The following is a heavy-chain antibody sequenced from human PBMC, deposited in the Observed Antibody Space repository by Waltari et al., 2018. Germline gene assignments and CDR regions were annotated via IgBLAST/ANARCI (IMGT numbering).Heavy chain of an antibody. CDR3: ARTTITVFGVVVGALDN. V-gene: IGHV6-1*01. CDR2: TYYRSKWYR. Sequence: QVQLQQSGPGLVKPSQTLSLTCAISGDSVSSNSAAWDWIRQSPSRGMEWLGRTYYRSKWYRHYAESVKSRMTINADTSKNAFSLQLTSVSPEDTGLYFCARTTITVFGVVVGALDNWGPGTLVTVSS. J-gene: IGHJ4*02. D-gene: IGHD3-3*01. CDR1: GDSVSSNSAA.